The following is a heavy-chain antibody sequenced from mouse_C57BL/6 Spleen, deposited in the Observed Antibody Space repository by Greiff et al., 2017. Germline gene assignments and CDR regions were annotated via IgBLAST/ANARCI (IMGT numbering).Heavy chain of an antibody. CDR1: GYTFTSYW. CDR3: ARRKGYGRGYFDV. D-gene: IGHD1-1*02. Sequence: VQLQQPGAELVRPGTSVKLSCKASGYTFTSYWMHWVKQRPGQGLEWIGVIDPSDSYTNYNQKFKGKATLTVDTSSSTAYMQLSSLTSEDSAVYYCARRKGYGRGYFDVWGTGTTVTVSS. V-gene: IGHV1-59*01. J-gene: IGHJ1*03. CDR2: IDPSDSYT.